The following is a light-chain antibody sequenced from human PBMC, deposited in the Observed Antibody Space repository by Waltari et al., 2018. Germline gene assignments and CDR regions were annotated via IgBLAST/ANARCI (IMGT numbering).Light chain of an antibody. Sequence: DVVMTQTPLSLSVTPGQPASISCKSSQSLLHSDGKTYLGWYLQKPGQPPQLLIYDVSNRFSGVPDRFSGSGSGTDFTLKVSRVEAEDVGVYFCMQSIELPLTFGGGTTVEIK. CDR3: MQSIELPLT. CDR1: QSLLHSDGKTY. CDR2: DVS. J-gene: IGKJ4*01. V-gene: IGKV2D-29*01.